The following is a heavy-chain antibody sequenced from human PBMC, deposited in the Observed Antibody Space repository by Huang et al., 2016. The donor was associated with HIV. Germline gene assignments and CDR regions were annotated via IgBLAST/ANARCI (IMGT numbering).Heavy chain of an antibody. CDR1: GGSIRSGNYY. J-gene: IGHJ4*02. CDR2: IYYSGST. Sequence: QLQLQESGPGLVKPSETLSLTCTVSGGSIRSGNYYWGWIRQPPGKGLEWIGSIYYSGSTYYNPSLKSRVTITGDTSKNQFSLKMRSVTAADTAVYYCARLPGSITMIRGVITDPYWGQGTLVTVSS. V-gene: IGHV4-39*01. D-gene: IGHD3-10*01. CDR3: ARLPGSITMIRGVITDPY.